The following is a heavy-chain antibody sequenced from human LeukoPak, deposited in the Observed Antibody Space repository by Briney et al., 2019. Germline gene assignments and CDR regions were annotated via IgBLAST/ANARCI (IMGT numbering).Heavy chain of an antibody. CDR2: ISAYNGNT. J-gene: IGHJ4*02. CDR1: GYTFTSYG. CDR3: RSYDYYGFDY. D-gene: IGHD3-10*01. V-gene: IGHV1-18*01. Sequence: VASVKVSCKASGYTFTSYGISWVRQAPGQGLEWMRWISAYNGNTNYAQKLQGRVTMTTDTSTSTAYMELRSLRSDDTAVYYCRSYDYYGFDYWGQGTLVTVSS.